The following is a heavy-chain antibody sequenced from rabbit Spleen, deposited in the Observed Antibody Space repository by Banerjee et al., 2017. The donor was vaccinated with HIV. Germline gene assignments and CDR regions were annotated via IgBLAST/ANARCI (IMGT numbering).Heavy chain of an antibody. J-gene: IGHJ4*01. D-gene: IGHD1-1*01. V-gene: IGHV1S47*01. CDR3: ARDLAAWNSGSYAFNL. CDR2: IYNGDGTT. Sequence: EESGGDLVKPGASLTLTCKASGFDFSSDAMCWVRQAPGKRPEWIACIYNGDGTTYYASWVHGRFTISKASSTTVTLQMTSLTAADTATYFCARDLAAWNSGSYAFNLWGQGTLVTVS. CDR1: GFDFSSDA.